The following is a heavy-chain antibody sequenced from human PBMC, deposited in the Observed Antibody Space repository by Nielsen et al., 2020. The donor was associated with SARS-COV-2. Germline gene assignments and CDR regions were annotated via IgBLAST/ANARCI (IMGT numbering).Heavy chain of an antibody. D-gene: IGHD3-3*01. Sequence: GSLRLSCTVSGGSISSGGYYWGWIRQPPGKGLEWIGSIYYSGSTYYNPSLKSRVTISVDTSKNQFSLKLSSVTAADTAVYYCARQPTIFRVVIPHYYYYMDVWGKGTTVTVSS. CDR1: GGSISSGGYY. J-gene: IGHJ6*03. CDR3: ARQPTIFRVVIPHYYYYMDV. CDR2: IYYSGST. V-gene: IGHV4-39*01.